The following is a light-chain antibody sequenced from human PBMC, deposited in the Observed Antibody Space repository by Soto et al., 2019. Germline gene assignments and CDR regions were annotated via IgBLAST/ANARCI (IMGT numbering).Light chain of an antibody. CDR1: QYISNY. J-gene: IGKJ1*01. CDR3: QMHNIDPSWT. Sequence: DIQMTQSPSTLSASVGDRVTITCRASQYISNYLTCYQHKPGKVPDVLIYSASTLQSGAPSRFSGSGSGTDYTTTISSLQAPDVATSYCQMHNIDPSWTFGQGTKVDIK. V-gene: IGKV1-27*01. CDR2: SAS.